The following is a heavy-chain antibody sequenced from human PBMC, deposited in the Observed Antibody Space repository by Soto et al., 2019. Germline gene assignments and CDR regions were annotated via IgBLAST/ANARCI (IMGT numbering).Heavy chain of an antibody. J-gene: IGHJ4*02. CDR1: GFTFSSYS. CDR2: ISSSSGTI. Sequence: GGSLRLSCAASGFTFSSYSMNWVRQAPGKGLEWVSYISSSSGTIYYADSVKGRFTISRDNAKNSLYLQMNSLRAEDTAVYYCARDDSPFDYWGQGTLVTVSS. CDR3: ARDDSPFDY. D-gene: IGHD2-15*01. V-gene: IGHV3-48*01.